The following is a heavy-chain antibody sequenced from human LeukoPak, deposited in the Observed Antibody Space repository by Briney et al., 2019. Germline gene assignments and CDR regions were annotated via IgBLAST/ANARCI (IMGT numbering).Heavy chain of an antibody. CDR1: GCTLSSYS. V-gene: IGHV3-21*01. Sequence: GGSLRLSCAASGCTLSSYSMNWLRQAPGKGLEWVSSISSSSSYIYYADSVKGRFTISSDNAKNSLYLQMNSLRAEDTAVYYCARRMVVASDFDYWGQGTLVTVSS. CDR3: ARRMVVASDFDY. D-gene: IGHD2-15*01. CDR2: ISSSSSYI. J-gene: IGHJ4*02.